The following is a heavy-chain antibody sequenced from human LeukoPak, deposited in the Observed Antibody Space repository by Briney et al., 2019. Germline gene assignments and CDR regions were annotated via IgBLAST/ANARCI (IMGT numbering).Heavy chain of an antibody. CDR3: ARVVLSRSYPQSLYYFDY. D-gene: IGHD1-26*01. J-gene: IGHJ4*02. CDR2: IYYSGST. CDR1: GFTISSYY. Sequence: SETLSLTCTASGFTISSYYWSWIRQPPGKGLEWIVYIYYSGSTNYNPSLKSRVTISVDTSKNQFSLKLSSVTAADTAVYYCARVVLSRSYPQSLYYFDYWGQGTLVTVSS. V-gene: IGHV4-59*01.